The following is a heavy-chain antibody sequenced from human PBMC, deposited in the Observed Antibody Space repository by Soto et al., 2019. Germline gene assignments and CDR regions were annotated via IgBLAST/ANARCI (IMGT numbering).Heavy chain of an antibody. CDR3: ARDLSIAVAGSANWCDH. V-gene: IGHV3-48*02. J-gene: IGHJ5*02. CDR1: GFTFSSYS. Sequence: GWSLRLSCAASGFTFSSYSMNWVRQAPGKGLEWVSYISSSSSTIYYADSVKGRFTISRDNAKNSLYLQMNSLRDEDTAVYYCARDLSIAVAGSANWCDHGGQGNLGNVSS. CDR2: ISSSSSTI. D-gene: IGHD6-19*01.